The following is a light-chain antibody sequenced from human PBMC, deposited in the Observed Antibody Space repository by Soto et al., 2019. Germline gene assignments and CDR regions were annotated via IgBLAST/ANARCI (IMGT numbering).Light chain of an antibody. V-gene: IGLV1-47*01. CDR2: RNS. Sequence: QSVLTQPRSASGTPGQRVTISCSGSTSNIESNYVYWYQQLPGTAPKLLIYRNSHRPSGVPDRFSGSKSGTSGSLVISGLRSEDEADYYCAAWDDSLSGVVFGGGTKLTVL. J-gene: IGLJ2*01. CDR1: TSNIESNY. CDR3: AAWDDSLSGVV.